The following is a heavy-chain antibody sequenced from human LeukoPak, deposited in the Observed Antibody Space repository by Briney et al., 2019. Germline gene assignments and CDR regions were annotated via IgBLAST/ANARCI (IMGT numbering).Heavy chain of an antibody. CDR3: ARDTFQPGLIDS. J-gene: IGHJ4*02. CDR2: INTDSSDI. D-gene: IGHD2-2*01. V-gene: IGHV3-21*05. Sequence: GGSLRLSCAASGFTFSRYAMNWVRQAPGKGLQWVSYINTDSSDIHYADSVKGRFTIFRDNARNTLYLQLSSLRAEDSAVYYCARDTFQPGLIDSWGQGTLVTVSS. CDR1: GFTFSRYA.